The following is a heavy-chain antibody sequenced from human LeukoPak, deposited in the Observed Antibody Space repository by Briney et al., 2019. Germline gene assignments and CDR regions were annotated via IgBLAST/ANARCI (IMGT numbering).Heavy chain of an antibody. Sequence: PGGCMRLACATYGFTLGDYWMSWVRQAAGRGLEWVAHINKEGSVTRYVDYVKGRFTLSRDNAKKSVFLQMNSLRDEDTAFYYCARDADATPGPGLDYWGQGTLVSVSS. CDR3: ARDADATPGPGLDY. D-gene: IGHD3-10*01. CDR2: INKEGSVT. CDR1: GFTLGDYW. J-gene: IGHJ4*02. V-gene: IGHV3-7*01.